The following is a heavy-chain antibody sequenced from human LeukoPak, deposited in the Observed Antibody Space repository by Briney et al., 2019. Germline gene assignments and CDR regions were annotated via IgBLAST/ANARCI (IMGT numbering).Heavy chain of an antibody. CDR2: INHSGST. D-gene: IGHD6-19*01. CDR1: GGSISSSSYY. Sequence: PSETLSLTCTVSGGSISSSSYYWGWIRQPPGKGLEWIGEINHSGSTNYNPSLKSRVTISVDTSKNQFSLKLSSVTAADTAVYYCARGYTSGWSPALDIWGQGTMVTVSS. CDR3: ARGYTSGWSPALDI. J-gene: IGHJ3*02. V-gene: IGHV4-39*07.